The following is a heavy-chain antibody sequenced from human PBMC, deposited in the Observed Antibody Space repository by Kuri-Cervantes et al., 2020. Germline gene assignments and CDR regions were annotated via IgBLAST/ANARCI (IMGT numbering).Heavy chain of an antibody. Sequence: GSLRLSCAVYGGSFSGYYWTWIRQPPGKGLEWIGEINHSGSTNYNPSLKSRVTISVDTSKNQFSLKLSSVTAADTAVYYCARAIWYYYDSSGYTGFDPWGQGTLVTVSS. CDR3: ARAIWYYYDSSGYTGFDP. CDR1: GGSFSGYY. V-gene: IGHV4-34*01. J-gene: IGHJ5*02. D-gene: IGHD3-22*01. CDR2: INHSGST.